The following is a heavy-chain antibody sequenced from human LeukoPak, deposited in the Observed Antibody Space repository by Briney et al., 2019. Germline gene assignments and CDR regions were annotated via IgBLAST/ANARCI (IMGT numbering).Heavy chain of an antibody. V-gene: IGHV3-74*01. D-gene: IGHD6-19*01. CDR1: GFTFSSYW. Sequence: GGSRRLSCAASGFTFSSYWMHWVRQAPGKRLVWVSRINNDGSGTDYADSVKGRLTISSDNAKNTLYLQINSLTAEATAESYCARDMYSSGWSYLNDNWGQGTQVLLSS. CDR2: INNDGSGT. CDR3: ARDMYSSGWSYLNDN. J-gene: IGHJ1*01.